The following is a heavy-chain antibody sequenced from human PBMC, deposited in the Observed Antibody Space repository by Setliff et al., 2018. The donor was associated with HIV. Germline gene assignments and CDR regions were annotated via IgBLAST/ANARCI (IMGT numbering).Heavy chain of an antibody. CDR1: GGSISSSNYY. Sequence: SETLFLTCTVSGGSISSSNYYWGWIRQPPGKGLEWIGSIYYSGSTYYNPSLKSRVTISVDTSKNRFSLKLSSVTAADTAVYYCARANFWSGYYGYWGQGTLVTVSS. CDR3: ARANFWSGYYGY. D-gene: IGHD3-3*01. CDR2: IYYSGST. J-gene: IGHJ4*02. V-gene: IGHV4-39*07.